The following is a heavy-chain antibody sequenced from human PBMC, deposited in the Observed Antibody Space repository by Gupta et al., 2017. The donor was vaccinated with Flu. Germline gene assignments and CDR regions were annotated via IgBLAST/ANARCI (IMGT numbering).Heavy chain of an antibody. CDR2: INPDGTST. V-gene: IGHV3-74*01. CDR1: GCSFSGYW. CDR3: AIAPDWRY. J-gene: IGHJ4*02. Sequence: QLVESGRTSVQSGVSLRLSWPASGCSFSGYWMHWVRQIPGKGLVWVARINPDGTSTSYADFVKGRFTISRDNAKNTLLLQMSGLGVEDTAVYYCAIAPDWRYWGQGTLVTVSS. D-gene: IGHD2-21*01.